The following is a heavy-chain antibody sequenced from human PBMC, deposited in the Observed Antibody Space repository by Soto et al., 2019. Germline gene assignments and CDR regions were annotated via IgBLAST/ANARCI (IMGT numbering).Heavy chain of an antibody. J-gene: IGHJ6*02. Sequence: PSQTLSLTCAISGDSVSSNSGAWSWIRQSPSRGLEWLGRTFYRSKWYSDYAVSLRGRITINSDTSKSQFSLQLNSVTPEDTAIYFCARDGGGYSTSFAMDVWGQGTPVTVSS. D-gene: IGHD6-6*01. CDR1: GDSVSSNSGA. CDR3: ARDGGGYSTSFAMDV. V-gene: IGHV6-1*01. CDR2: TFYRSKWYS.